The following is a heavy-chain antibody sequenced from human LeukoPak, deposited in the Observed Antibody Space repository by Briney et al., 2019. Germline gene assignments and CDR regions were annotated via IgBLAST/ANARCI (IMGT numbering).Heavy chain of an antibody. D-gene: IGHD4-17*01. J-gene: IGHJ4*02. CDR3: ARDFVGDYGDYLGLGY. CDR1: EFTFSTNG. Sequence: GGSLRLSCAASEFTFSTNGMSWVRQAPGKGLEWVAAISGSITSTYYADSVKGRFTISRDNSKNTLYLQMNSLRAEDTAVYYCARDFVGDYGDYLGLGYWGQGTLVTVSS. CDR2: ISGSITST. V-gene: IGHV3-23*01.